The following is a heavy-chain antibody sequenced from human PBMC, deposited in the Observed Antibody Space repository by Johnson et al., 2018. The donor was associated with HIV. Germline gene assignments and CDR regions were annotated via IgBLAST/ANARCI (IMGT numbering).Heavy chain of an antibody. V-gene: IGHV3-30*03. D-gene: IGHD2-15*01. Sequence: MQLVESGGGVVQPGGSLRLSCAASGFTFNTYGMHWVRQAPGKGLEWVAVISYDGSNKYYADSVKGTLTIPRDNSKNTLYLQMNSLRAEDTAMYYCAGSKDCRGGSCPDGFDIWGQGTMVIVSS. CDR2: ISYDGSNK. J-gene: IGHJ3*02. CDR1: GFTFNTYG. CDR3: AGSKDCRGGSCPDGFDI.